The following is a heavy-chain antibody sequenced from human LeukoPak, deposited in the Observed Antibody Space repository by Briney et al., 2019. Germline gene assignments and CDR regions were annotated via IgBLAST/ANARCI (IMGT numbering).Heavy chain of an antibody. Sequence: PSETLSLTCTVSGGSISSGSYYWSRIRQPAGKGLEWIGRIYTSGSTNYNPSLKSRVTISVDTSKNQFSLKLSSVTAADTAVYYCARDLGVVTSWYFDLWGRGTLVTVSS. CDR2: IYTSGST. CDR3: ARDLGVVTSWYFDL. V-gene: IGHV4-61*02. D-gene: IGHD2-21*02. J-gene: IGHJ2*01. CDR1: GGSISSGSYY.